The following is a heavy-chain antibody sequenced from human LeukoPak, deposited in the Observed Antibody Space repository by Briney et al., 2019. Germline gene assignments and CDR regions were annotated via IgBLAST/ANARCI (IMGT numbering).Heavy chain of an antibody. D-gene: IGHD1-26*01. CDR3: ARDRYEWKLAGSGMEV. J-gene: IGHJ6*02. Sequence: GASVKVSCKASGYTFTSYGITWVRQAPGQGLEWMGWISAYNGNTNYAQKLQGRVTMTTDTSTNTAYMELRSPRSDDTAVYYCARDRYEWKLAGSGMEVWGQGTTVTVSS. V-gene: IGHV1-18*01. CDR1: GYTFTSYG. CDR2: ISAYNGNT.